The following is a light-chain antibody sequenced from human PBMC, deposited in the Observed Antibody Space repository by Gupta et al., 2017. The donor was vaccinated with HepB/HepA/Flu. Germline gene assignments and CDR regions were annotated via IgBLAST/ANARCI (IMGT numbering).Light chain of an antibody. Sequence: EIVLTQSPGTLSLSPGERATLSCRASQSVSSSYLVWYQQKPGQAPRLLIDGASSRATGIPDRFSGSGSGTDFTLTINRLEPEDFAVYYCQQYGSSPYTFGQGTKLEIK. CDR3: QQYGSSPYT. J-gene: IGKJ2*01. V-gene: IGKV3-20*01. CDR1: QSVSSSY. CDR2: GAS.